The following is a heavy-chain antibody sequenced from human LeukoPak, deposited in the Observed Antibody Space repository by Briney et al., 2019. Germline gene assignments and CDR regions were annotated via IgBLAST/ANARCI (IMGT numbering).Heavy chain of an antibody. V-gene: IGHV3-30*02. D-gene: IGHD1-26*01. CDR1: GFTFSSNG. CDR3: AREKQSGGTSFDY. CDR2: IAFDESTK. Sequence: GGSLRLSCAASGFTFSSNGMYWVRQAPGKGLEWVAFIAFDESTKNYADSVKGRFTISRDNSKNTLSLQMNSLRDEDTAFYYCAREKQSGGTSFDYWGQGSLVSVSS. J-gene: IGHJ4*02.